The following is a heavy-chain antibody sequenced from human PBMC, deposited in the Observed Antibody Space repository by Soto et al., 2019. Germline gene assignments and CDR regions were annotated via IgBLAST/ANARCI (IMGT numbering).Heavy chain of an antibody. Sequence: QVQLVESGGGLVKPGGSLRLSCAASGFTFIYYYMSWIRQAPAKGLVWVSYISSSGSTIYYADSVKGRFTISRDNAKISRYLQMTRVSAEDTGVYYCARDDSKVFAYWGQGNLVTVSS. D-gene: IGHD3-22*01. CDR2: ISSSGSTI. J-gene: IGHJ4*02. V-gene: IGHV3-11*01. CDR3: ARDDSKVFAY. CDR1: GFTFIYYY.